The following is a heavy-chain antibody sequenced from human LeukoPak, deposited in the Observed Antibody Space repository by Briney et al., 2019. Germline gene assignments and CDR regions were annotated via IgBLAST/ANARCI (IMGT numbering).Heavy chain of an antibody. CDR3: GRQNSGKGGIDH. CDR2: TYHRSKWYS. Sequence: SQTLSLTCAITGDSVSSNTVTWIWIRQSPSRGLEWLGRTYHRSKWYSEYDVSVQSRITINPDTSKNQFSLQLNSVTPEDTAVYYCGRQNSGKGGIDHWGQGTLVTVSS. CDR1: GDSVSSNTVT. D-gene: IGHD1-26*01. J-gene: IGHJ4*02. V-gene: IGHV6-1*01.